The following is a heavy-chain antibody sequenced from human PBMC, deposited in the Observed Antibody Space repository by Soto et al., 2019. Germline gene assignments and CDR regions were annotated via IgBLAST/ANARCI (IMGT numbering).Heavy chain of an antibody. Sequence: QVQLVQSGAEVKKPGSSVTVSCTASGGTFSSYAISWVRQAPGQGLEWMGGIIAIFGTANYAQKFQGRVTITADESTSTAYMELSSLRSEDTAVYYCASSEQYCSGGSCYRYYYGMDVWGQGTTVTVSS. CDR3: ASSEQYCSGGSCYRYYYGMDV. CDR1: GGTFSSYA. CDR2: IIAIFGTA. V-gene: IGHV1-69*01. J-gene: IGHJ6*02. D-gene: IGHD2-15*01.